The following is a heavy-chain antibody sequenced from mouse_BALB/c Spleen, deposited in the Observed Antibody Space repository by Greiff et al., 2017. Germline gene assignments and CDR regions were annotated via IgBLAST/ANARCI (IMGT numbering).Heavy chain of an antibody. CDR1: GFTFSSYG. CDR2: ISSGGSYT. J-gene: IGHJ4*01. CDR3: ARRGIFYAMDY. V-gene: IGHV5-6*02. Sequence: EVKLEESGGDLVKPGGSLKLSCAASGFTFSSYGMSWVRQTPDKRLEWVATISSGGSYTYYPDSVKGRFTISRDNAKNTLYLQMSSLKSEDTAMYYCARRGIFYAMDYWGQGTSVTVSS.